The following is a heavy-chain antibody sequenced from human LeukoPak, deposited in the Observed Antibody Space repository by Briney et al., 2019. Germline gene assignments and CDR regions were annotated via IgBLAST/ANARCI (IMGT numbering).Heavy chain of an antibody. Sequence: PGGSLRLSCAASGFTFSGYGMHWVRQAPGKGLEWVAFIRYDGSNEYYADSVKGRFTISRDNAKNTLYLQMNSLRAEDTAVYYCAREGGIAAALDYWGQGTLVTVSS. V-gene: IGHV3-30*02. CDR1: GFTFSGYG. CDR3: AREGGIAAALDY. J-gene: IGHJ4*02. CDR2: IRYDGSNE. D-gene: IGHD6-13*01.